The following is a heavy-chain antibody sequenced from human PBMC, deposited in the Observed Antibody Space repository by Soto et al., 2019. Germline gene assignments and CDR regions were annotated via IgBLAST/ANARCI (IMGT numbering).Heavy chain of an antibody. CDR1: GGSISSYY. J-gene: IGHJ4*02. Sequence: PSENLSLTCTVSGGSISSYYRSWIRQPPEKGLEWIGYIYYSGSTNYNPSLKSRVTISVDTAKNQFSLKLSSVTAADTAVYYCASGGRSYCSGGSCYDLFDYWGQGTLVTVS. D-gene: IGHD2-15*01. CDR3: ASGGRSYCSGGSCYDLFDY. CDR2: IYYSGST. V-gene: IGHV4-59*01.